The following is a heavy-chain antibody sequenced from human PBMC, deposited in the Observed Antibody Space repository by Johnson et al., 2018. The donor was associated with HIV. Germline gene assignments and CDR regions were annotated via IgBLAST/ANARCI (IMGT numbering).Heavy chain of an antibody. V-gene: IGHV3-33*03. CDR3: AKDRGSPGIPAAFDI. Sequence: QVQLVESGGGVVQPGRSLRLYCAASGFTFSFYGMHWVRQAPGKGLEWVAVIWYDGNNKYYADSVKGRFTISRDNSKNTLYLQMNSLRAEDTAVYYCAKDRGSPGIPAAFDIWGQGTMVTVSS. CDR1: GFTFSFYG. CDR2: IWYDGNNK. D-gene: IGHD1-26*01. J-gene: IGHJ3*02.